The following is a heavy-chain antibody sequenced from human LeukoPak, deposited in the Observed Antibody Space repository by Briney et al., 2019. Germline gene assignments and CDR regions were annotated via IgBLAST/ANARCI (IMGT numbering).Heavy chain of an antibody. J-gene: IGHJ5*02. Sequence: GGSLRLSCAASGFTFSSYSMNWVRQAPGKGLEWVSSISSSSSYIYYADSVKGRFTISRDNAKNSLYLQMNSLRAEDTAVYYCAGHYDILTGYPRWFDPWGQGTLVIVSS. CDR3: AGHYDILTGYPRWFDP. CDR2: ISSSSSYI. CDR1: GFTFSSYS. D-gene: IGHD3-9*01. V-gene: IGHV3-21*01.